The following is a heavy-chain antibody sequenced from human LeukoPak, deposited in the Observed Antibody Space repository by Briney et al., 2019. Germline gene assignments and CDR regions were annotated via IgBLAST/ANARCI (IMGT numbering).Heavy chain of an antibody. D-gene: IGHD6-19*01. CDR2: IRSKAYGGTT. CDR1: GFTFGDYA. J-gene: IGHJ6*02. Sequence: GGSLRLSCTASGFTFGDYAMSWVRQAPGKGLEWVGFIRSKAYGGTTEYAASVKGRFTISRDDSKSIAYLQMNSLKTEDTAVYYCTSISRYSSGWYLYYYYGMDVWGQGTTVTVSS. CDR3: TSISRYSSGWYLYYYYGMDV. V-gene: IGHV3-49*04.